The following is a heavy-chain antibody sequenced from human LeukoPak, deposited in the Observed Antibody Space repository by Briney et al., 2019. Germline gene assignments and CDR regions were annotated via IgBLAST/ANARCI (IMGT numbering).Heavy chain of an antibody. J-gene: IGHJ3*02. D-gene: IGHD6-13*01. CDR2: IYHSGST. CDR1: GGSISSGGYY. V-gene: IGHV4-30-2*01. Sequence: PSQTLSLTCAVSGGSISSGGYYWSWIRQPPGKGLEWIGYIYHSGSTYYNPSLKSRVTISVDRSKNQFSLKLSSVTAADTAVYYCARRYSSSWYVGSDAFDIWGQGTMVTVSS. CDR3: ARRYSSSWYVGSDAFDI.